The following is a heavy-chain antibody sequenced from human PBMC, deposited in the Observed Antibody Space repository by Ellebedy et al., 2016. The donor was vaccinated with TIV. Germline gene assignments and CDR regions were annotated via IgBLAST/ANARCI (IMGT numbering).Heavy chain of an antibody. J-gene: IGHJ4*02. D-gene: IGHD5-12*01. CDR3: ARADGYDTEFDF. CDR2: VYYSGST. V-gene: IGHV4-59*01. CDR1: SGSISSYY. Sequence: MPGGSLRLSCTVSSGSISSYYWSWIRQPPGKGLEWIGYVYYSGSTKYNSSLKSRVTISVDTSKNQFSLKLSSVTAADTAVYYCARADGYDTEFDFWGQGTLVTVSS.